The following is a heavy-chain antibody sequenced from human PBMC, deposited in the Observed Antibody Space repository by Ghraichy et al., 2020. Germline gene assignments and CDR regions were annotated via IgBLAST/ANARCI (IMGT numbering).Heavy chain of an antibody. CDR1: GFTFSSYS. Sequence: ETLSLTCAASGFTFSSYSMNWVRQAPGKGLEWVSSISSSSSYIYYADSVKGRFTISRDNAKNSLYLQMNSLRAEDTAVYYCARSPYSSSPYYFDYWGQGTLVTVSS. CDR3: ARSPYSSSPYYFDY. D-gene: IGHD6-6*01. CDR2: ISSSSSYI. J-gene: IGHJ4*02. V-gene: IGHV3-21*01.